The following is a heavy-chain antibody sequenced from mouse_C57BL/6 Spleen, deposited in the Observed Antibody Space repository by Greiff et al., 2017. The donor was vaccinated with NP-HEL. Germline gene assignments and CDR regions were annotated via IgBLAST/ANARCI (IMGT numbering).Heavy chain of an antibody. CDR2: ISGGGGNT. J-gene: IGHJ3*01. CDR3: ARSAWFAY. Sequence: EVMLVESGGGLVKPGGSLKLSCAASGFTFSSYTMSWVRQTPEKRLEWVATISGGGGNTYYPDSVKGRFTISRDNAKNTLYLQMSSLRSEDTALYYCARSAWFAYWGQGTLVTVSA. V-gene: IGHV5-9*01. CDR1: GFTFSSYT.